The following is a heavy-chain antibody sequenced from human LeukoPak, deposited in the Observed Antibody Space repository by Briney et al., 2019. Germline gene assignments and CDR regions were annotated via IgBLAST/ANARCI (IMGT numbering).Heavy chain of an antibody. Sequence: GGSLRLSCAASGFTFSSYAMSWVRQAPGKGLEWVSVISAGGGSTYYADSVKGRFTISRDNSKNTLHLQMNSLRAEDTAVYYCAQSSYNYGLPHNWGQGTLVTVSS. CDR3: AQSSYNYGLPHN. D-gene: IGHD5-18*01. CDR1: GFTFSSYA. CDR2: ISAGGGST. J-gene: IGHJ4*02. V-gene: IGHV3-23*01.